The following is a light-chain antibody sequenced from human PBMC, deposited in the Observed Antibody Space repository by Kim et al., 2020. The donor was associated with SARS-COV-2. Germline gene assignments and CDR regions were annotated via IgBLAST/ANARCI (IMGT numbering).Light chain of an antibody. V-gene: IGKV3-20*01. CDR1: QTVNSRY. CDR3: HQYGSSPWT. J-gene: IGKJ1*01. Sequence: EVVLTQSPATLSLSPGERATLSCRASQTVNSRYLAWYQQTPGQATRLLIYGASTRAAGISDRFSGSGSGTDFTLTISRLEPEDFAVYYCHQYGSSPWTSGHGTKVDIK. CDR2: GAS.